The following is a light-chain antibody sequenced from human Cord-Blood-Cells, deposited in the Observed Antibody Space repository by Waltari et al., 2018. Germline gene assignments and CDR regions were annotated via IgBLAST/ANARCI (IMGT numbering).Light chain of an antibody. CDR3: SSYTSSSTWV. J-gene: IGLJ3*02. Sequence: QSALTQPASVSGPPGQPITISCTGTSSDVGGYNYVSWYQQHPGKAPKLMIYDVSKRPSGVSPRFSGSKSGNTASLTISGLQAEDEADYYCSSYTSSSTWVFGGGTKLTVL. CDR1: SSDVGGYNY. V-gene: IGLV2-14*01. CDR2: DVS.